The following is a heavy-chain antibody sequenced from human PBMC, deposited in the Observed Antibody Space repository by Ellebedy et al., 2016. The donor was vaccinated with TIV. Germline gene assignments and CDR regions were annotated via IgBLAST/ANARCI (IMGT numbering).Heavy chain of an antibody. CDR3: ARDAAGGGSDY. CDR2: IHRDGSAT. V-gene: IGHV3-74*01. J-gene: IGHJ4*02. D-gene: IGHD3-16*01. Sequence: GGSLRLSXAASGFTFTSYWMHWVRQAPGKGLVWLSRIHRDGSATGYADSVKGRFTISRDNAKNTLYLQMNSLRAEDTAVYYCARDAAGGGSDYWGQGTLVTVSS. CDR1: GFTFTSYW.